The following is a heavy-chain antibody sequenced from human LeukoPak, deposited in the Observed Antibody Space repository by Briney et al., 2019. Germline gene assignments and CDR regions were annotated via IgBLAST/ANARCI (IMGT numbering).Heavy chain of an antibody. CDR1: SASINSGDFY. J-gene: IGHJ4*02. D-gene: IGHD6-19*01. V-gene: IGHV4-61*08. CDR2: IYYSGST. Sequence: PSETLSLTCTVSSASINSGDFYWTWIRQPPGKGLEWIGYIYYSGSTNYNPSLKSRVTISVDTSKNQFSLKLSSVTAADTAVYYCARGGRGIAVAGKVDYFDYWGQGTLVTVSS. CDR3: ARGGRGIAVAGKVDYFDY.